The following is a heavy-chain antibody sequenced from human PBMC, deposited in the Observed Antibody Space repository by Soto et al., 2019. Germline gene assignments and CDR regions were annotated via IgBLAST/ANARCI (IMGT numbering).Heavy chain of an antibody. J-gene: IGHJ4*02. Sequence: QVQLVQSGAEVKKPGASVKVSCKASGYTFTTYGMSWVRQAPGQGLDWMGWISTYNGNTKYAERLQGRVTMTTDTPTSTAYGELRSLSGEESAVYYCGRGRTDYYDISGDYFLDYWGRGTLVAASS. V-gene: IGHV1-18*01. CDR1: GYTFTTYG. CDR3: GRGRTDYYDISGDYFLDY. CDR2: ISTYNGNT. D-gene: IGHD3-22*01.